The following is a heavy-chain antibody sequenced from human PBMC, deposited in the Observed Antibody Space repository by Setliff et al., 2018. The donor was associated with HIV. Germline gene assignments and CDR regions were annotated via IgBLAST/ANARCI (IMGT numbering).Heavy chain of an antibody. D-gene: IGHD6-19*01. CDR3: ARVEPIAVAGPGYFQH. V-gene: IGHV1-69*13. J-gene: IGHJ1*01. CDR2: IVPILNTG. Sequence: SVKVSCKASGGTFRSHEISWVRQAPGQGLEWMGGIVPILNTGNYAPKFQGRVTITADESTTTAYTELSSLRSEDTAFYYCARVEPIAVAGPGYFQHWGQGTLVTVSS. CDR1: GGTFRSHE.